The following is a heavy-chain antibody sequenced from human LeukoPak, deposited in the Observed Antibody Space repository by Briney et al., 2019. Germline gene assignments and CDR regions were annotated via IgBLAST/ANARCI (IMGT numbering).Heavy chain of an antibody. CDR1: GGSFSGYY. J-gene: IGHJ4*02. CDR3: AREGLDTAMVSFDY. Sequence: PSETLSLTCAVYGGSFSGYYWSWLRQPPGKGLEWIGEINHSGSTNYNPSLKSRVTISVDTSKNQFSLKLSSVTAADTAVYYCAREGLDTAMVSFDYWGQGTLVTVSS. CDR2: INHSGST. V-gene: IGHV4-34*01. D-gene: IGHD5-18*01.